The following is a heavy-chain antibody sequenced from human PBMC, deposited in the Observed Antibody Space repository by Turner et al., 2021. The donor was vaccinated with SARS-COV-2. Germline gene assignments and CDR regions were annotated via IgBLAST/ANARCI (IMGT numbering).Heavy chain of an antibody. Sequence: QVQLVQSGAEVKKPGSSVKVSCKASGGTFSRYAISWVRQAPGQGLEWMGGIIPIFGIANYAHKFQGRVTITADESTSTAYMELSSLRSEDTAVYYCAAGYYDILTGYYSYYYYGMDVWGQGTTVTVSS. D-gene: IGHD3-9*01. CDR3: AAGYYDILTGYYSYYYYGMDV. CDR1: GGTFSRYA. V-gene: IGHV1-69*01. CDR2: IIPIFGIA. J-gene: IGHJ6*02.